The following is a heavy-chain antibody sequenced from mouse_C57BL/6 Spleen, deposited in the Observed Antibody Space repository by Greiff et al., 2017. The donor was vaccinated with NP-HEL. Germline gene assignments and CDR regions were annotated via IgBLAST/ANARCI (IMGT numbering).Heavy chain of an antibody. Sequence: VQLQQSGTELVKPGASVKLSCKASGYTFTSYWMHWVKQRPGQGLEWIGNINPSNGGTNYNEKFKSKATLTVDKSSSTAYMQLSSLTSEDSAVYYCARYKGYYGSSYYFDYWGQGTTLTVSS. J-gene: IGHJ2*01. CDR1: GYTFTSYW. CDR2: INPSNGGT. CDR3: ARYKGYYGSSYYFDY. D-gene: IGHD1-1*01. V-gene: IGHV1-53*01.